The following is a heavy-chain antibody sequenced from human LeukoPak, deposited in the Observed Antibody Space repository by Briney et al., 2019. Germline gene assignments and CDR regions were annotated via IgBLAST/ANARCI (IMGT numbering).Heavy chain of an antibody. J-gene: IGHJ4*02. CDR2: INPNSGGT. CDR3: ARFNYDILTGLDY. V-gene: IGHV1-2*02. CDR1: GYTFTGYY. D-gene: IGHD3-9*01. Sequence: ASVKVSCKASGYTFTGYYMHWVRQTPGQGLEWMGWINPNSGGTNYAQKFQGRVTMTRDTSISTAYMELSRLRSDDTAVYYCARFNYDILTGLDYWGQGTLVTVSS.